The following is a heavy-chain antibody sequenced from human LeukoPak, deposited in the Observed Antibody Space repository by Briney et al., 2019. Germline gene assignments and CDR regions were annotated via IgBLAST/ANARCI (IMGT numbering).Heavy chain of an antibody. J-gene: IGHJ4*02. D-gene: IGHD5-18*01. Sequence: ASVKVSCKASGYTFTSYGISWVRQAPGQGLEWMGWINPNSGGTNYAQKFQGRVTMTRETSISTAYMELSRLRSDDTAVYYCAREAQLWPYFDYWGQGTLVTVSS. CDR2: INPNSGGT. V-gene: IGHV1-2*02. CDR3: AREAQLWPYFDY. CDR1: GYTFTSYG.